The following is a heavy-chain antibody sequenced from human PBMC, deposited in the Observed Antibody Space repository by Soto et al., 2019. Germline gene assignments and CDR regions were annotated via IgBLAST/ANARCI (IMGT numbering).Heavy chain of an antibody. CDR1: GFTFTSSA. CDR2: IVVGNGYT. Sequence: SVKVSCKASGFTFTSSAVHWVRQARGQRLEWIGWIVVGNGYTNYAQKFQERVTITRDMSTSTAYMELSSLRSEDTAVYYCAARGPMFNYYYYGMDVWGQGTTVTVSS. CDR3: AARGPMFNYYYYGMDV. V-gene: IGHV1-58*01. D-gene: IGHD3-10*02. J-gene: IGHJ6*02.